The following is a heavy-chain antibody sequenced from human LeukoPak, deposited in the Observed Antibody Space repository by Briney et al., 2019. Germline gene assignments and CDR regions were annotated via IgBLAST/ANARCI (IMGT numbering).Heavy chain of an antibody. CDR1: GFTSSSYW. CDR3: AREAQEGGIDC. CDR2: IEQDASEK. Sequence: PGGSLRLSCAASGFTSSSYWMSWVRQAPGKGPEWVANIEQDASEKYYVDSVKGRFTISRDNAKNSLYLQMNSLRTEDTAVYYCAREAQEGGIDCWGQGTLVTVSS. J-gene: IGHJ4*02. V-gene: IGHV3-7*03. D-gene: IGHD3-16*01.